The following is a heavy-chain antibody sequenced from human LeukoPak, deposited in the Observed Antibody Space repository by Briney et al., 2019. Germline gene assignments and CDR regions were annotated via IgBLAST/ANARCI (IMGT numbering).Heavy chain of an antibody. CDR2: INWNGGST. Sequence: GGSLRLSCAASGFTFDDYGMSWVRQAPGKGLEWVSGINWNGGSTGYADSVKGRFTISRGNAKNSLYLQMNSLRAEDTALYYCARDRRYYYGSGSPLDYWGQGTLVTVSS. J-gene: IGHJ4*02. D-gene: IGHD3-10*01. CDR1: GFTFDDYG. CDR3: ARDRRYYYGSGSPLDY. V-gene: IGHV3-20*04.